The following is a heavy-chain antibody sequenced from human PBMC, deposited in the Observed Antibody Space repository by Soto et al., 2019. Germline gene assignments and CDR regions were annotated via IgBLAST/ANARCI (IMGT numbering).Heavy chain of an antibody. CDR1: GYTLNELS. Sequence: GASVKVSCKVSGYTLNELSMHWARQAPGKGLEWMGGFDPEDGETNYAQKFQERVTITRDMSTSTAYMELSSLRSEDTAVYYCAADRFGELLNYYYHMDVWRKGTTDTVSS. CDR2: FDPEDGET. J-gene: IGHJ6*03. CDR3: AADRFGELLNYYYHMDV. D-gene: IGHD3-10*01. V-gene: IGHV1-24*01.